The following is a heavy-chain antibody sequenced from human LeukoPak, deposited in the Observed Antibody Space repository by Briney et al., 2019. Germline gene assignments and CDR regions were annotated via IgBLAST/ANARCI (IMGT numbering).Heavy chain of an antibody. CDR2: IDTNTGNP. CDR3: ARADASGFDY. V-gene: IGHV7-4-1*02. D-gene: IGHD6-19*01. Sequence: ASVKVSCKASGYTFTIYTLNWVRQAPGQGLEWMGRIDTNTGNPTYAQGFTGRFVFSLDTSVSTAYLQISSLKAEDTAVYYCARADASGFDYWGQGTLVTVSS. J-gene: IGHJ4*02. CDR1: GYTFTIYT.